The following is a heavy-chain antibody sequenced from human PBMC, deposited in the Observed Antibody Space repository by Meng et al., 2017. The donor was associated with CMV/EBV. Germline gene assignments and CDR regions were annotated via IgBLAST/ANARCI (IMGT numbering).Heavy chain of an antibody. CDR1: GYIFTSYW. CDR2: IYPGDSDT. D-gene: IGHD6-13*01. J-gene: IGHJ6*02. Sequence: GESLKISCKGSGYIFTSYWIGWVRQMPGKGLEWMGIIYPGDSDTRYSPSFQGQVTISADKSISTAYLQWSSLKASDTAMYYCARRLAAAEGTSFSYYGMDVWGQGTTVTVSS. CDR3: ARRLAAAEGTSFSYYGMDV. V-gene: IGHV5-51*01.